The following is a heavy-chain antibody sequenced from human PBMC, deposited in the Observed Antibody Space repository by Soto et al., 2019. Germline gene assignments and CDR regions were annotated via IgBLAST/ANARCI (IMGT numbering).Heavy chain of an antibody. J-gene: IGHJ5*02. D-gene: IGHD6-6*01. CDR2: ISGTAVGT. CDR1: GFTFSSYT. Sequence: EVQLLESGGDLVQPGGSLRLSCAASGFTFSSYTMNWVRQAPGKGLEWVSAISGTAVGTSYADSVKGRFTTSRDNSKNTVYLQMSSLRAEDTAVYYCAKQTTEGSYLMQFDPWGRGTLVTVSS. CDR3: AKQTTEGSYLMQFDP. V-gene: IGHV3-23*01.